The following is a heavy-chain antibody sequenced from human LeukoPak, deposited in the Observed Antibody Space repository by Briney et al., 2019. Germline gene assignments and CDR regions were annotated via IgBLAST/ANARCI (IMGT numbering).Heavy chain of an antibody. Sequence: ASVKVSCKASGYTFTGYYMHCVRQAPGQGLEWMGWINPNSGGTNYAQKFQGRVTMTRDTSISTAYMELSRLRSDDTAVYYCASRRYCSSTSCYSAVDAFDIWGQGTMVTVSS. D-gene: IGHD2-2*01. J-gene: IGHJ3*02. V-gene: IGHV1-2*02. CDR1: GYTFTGYY. CDR3: ASRRYCSSTSCYSAVDAFDI. CDR2: INPNSGGT.